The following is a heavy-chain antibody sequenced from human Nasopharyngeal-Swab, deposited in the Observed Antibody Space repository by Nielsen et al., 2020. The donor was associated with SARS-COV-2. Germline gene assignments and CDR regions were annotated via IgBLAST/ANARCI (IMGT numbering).Heavy chain of an antibody. D-gene: IGHD5-12*01. Sequence: SQTLSLTCAISGDSVSSNSAACNWIRQSPSRGLEWLGRTYCRSKWYNDYAVSVKSRITINPDTSKNQFSLQLNSVTPEDTAVYYCAKDQGEWLRFGVFDPWGQGTLVTVSS. CDR3: AKDQGEWLRFGVFDP. V-gene: IGHV6-1*01. CDR2: TYCRSKWYN. CDR1: GDSVSSNSAA. J-gene: IGHJ5*02.